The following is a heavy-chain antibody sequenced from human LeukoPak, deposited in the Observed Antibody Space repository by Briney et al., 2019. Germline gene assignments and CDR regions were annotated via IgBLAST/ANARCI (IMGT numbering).Heavy chain of an antibody. J-gene: IGHJ5*02. Sequence: GGSLRLSCVVSGFTFSNYAMHWVRQAPGQAPGKGLEWVSAISVSGGSTYYADSVKGRFTISRDNSKNTLYLQMNSLRAEDTAVYYCAKDDRPYTAWGQGTLVTVSS. CDR1: GFTFSNYA. CDR2: ISVSGGST. CDR3: AKDDRPYTA. V-gene: IGHV3-23*01. D-gene: IGHD1-1*01.